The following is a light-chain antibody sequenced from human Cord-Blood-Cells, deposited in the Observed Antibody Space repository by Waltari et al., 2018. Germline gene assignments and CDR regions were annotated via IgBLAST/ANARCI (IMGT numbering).Light chain of an antibody. CDR3: HTWGTGIVV. CDR2: LNSDGSH. J-gene: IGLJ2*01. CDR1: SGHSSYA. V-gene: IGLV4-69*01. Sequence: QLVLTQSPSASASLGASVKLTCTLSSGHSSYAIAWHQQQPEKGPRDWMKLNSDGSHSKGDGIPDRFSGSSSGAERYLTISSLQSEDEADYYCHTWGTGIVVFGGGTTLTVL.